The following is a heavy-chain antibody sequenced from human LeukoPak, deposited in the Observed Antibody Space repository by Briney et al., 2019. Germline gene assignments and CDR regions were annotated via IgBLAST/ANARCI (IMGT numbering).Heavy chain of an antibody. Sequence: GGSLRLSCAASGFTFSSYAMSWVRQAPGKGLEWVSAISGSGGSTYYADSVKGRFTISRDNAKNSLYLQMNSLRAEDTAVYYCARDQFGHSSGYRLVPYDAFDIWGQGTMVTVSS. V-gene: IGHV3-23*01. CDR2: ISGSGGST. D-gene: IGHD3-22*01. CDR3: ARDQFGHSSGYRLVPYDAFDI. J-gene: IGHJ3*02. CDR1: GFTFSSYA.